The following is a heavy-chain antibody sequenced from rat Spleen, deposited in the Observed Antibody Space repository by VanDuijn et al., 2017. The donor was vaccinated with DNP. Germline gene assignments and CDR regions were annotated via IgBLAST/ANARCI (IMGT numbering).Heavy chain of an antibody. Sequence: EVQLQVSGPGLVKTSQSLSLTCSVTGYSITSSYRWNWIRKFPGNKLEWMGSVNSAGSTNYNPSLKSRISITRDTSKNQFFLQVNSVTTEDTATYYCARWPGYNPPYAMDAWGQGTSVTVSS. J-gene: IGHJ4*01. CDR3: ARWPGYNPPYAMDA. CDR2: VNSAGST. V-gene: IGHV3-3*01. D-gene: IGHD1-4*01. CDR1: GYSITSSYR.